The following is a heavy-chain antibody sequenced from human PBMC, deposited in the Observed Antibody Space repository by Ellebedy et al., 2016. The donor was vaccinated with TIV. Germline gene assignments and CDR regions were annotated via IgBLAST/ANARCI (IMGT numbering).Heavy chain of an antibody. CDR3: AREGSYYYDSSGYSPFDY. V-gene: IGHV4-34*01. J-gene: IGHJ4*02. CDR2: INHSGST. D-gene: IGHD3-22*01. Sequence: SETLSLTXAVYGGSFSGYYWSWIRQPPGKGLEWIGEINHSGSTNYNPSLKSRVTISVDTSKNQFSLKLSSVTAADTAVYYCAREGSYYYDSSGYSPFDYWGQGTLVTVSS. CDR1: GGSFSGYY.